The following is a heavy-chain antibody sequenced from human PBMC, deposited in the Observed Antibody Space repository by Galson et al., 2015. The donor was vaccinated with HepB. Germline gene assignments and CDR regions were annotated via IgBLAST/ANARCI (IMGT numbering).Heavy chain of an antibody. CDR3: ARDPHRSLYYYMDV. CDR1: GYTFTSYG. D-gene: IGHD3-16*02. Sequence: SVKVSCKASGYTFTSYGIRWVRQAPGQGLEWMGWISAYNGNTNYAQKLQGRVTMTTDTSTSTAYMELRSLRSDDTAVYYCARDPHRSLYYYMDVWGKGTTVTVSS. V-gene: IGHV1-18*01. CDR2: ISAYNGNT. J-gene: IGHJ6*03.